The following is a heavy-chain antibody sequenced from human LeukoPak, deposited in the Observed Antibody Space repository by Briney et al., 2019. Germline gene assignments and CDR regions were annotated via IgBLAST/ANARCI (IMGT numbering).Heavy chain of an antibody. V-gene: IGHV4-61*02. Sequence: SETLSLTCTVSGGSISSGNYYWTWIRQPAGKGLELIGRIYTSGSTSYNPSLKSRVTISVDTSRNQFSLKLSSVTAADTAVYYCARDRGYWGQGTLVTVSS. CDR2: IYTSGST. CDR1: GGSISSGNYY. CDR3: ARDRGY. J-gene: IGHJ4*02.